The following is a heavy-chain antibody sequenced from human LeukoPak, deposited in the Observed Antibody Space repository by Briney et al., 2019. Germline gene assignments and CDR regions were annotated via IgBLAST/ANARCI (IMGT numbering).Heavy chain of an antibody. J-gene: IGHJ4*02. CDR2: ISGSGGST. CDR3: AREQRVYYYDSSGYGY. CDR1: GFTFSSYA. V-gene: IGHV3-23*01. Sequence: TGGSLRLSCAASGFTFSSYAMSWVRQAPGKGLEWVSAISGSGGSTYYADSVKGRFTISRDNSKYTLYLQMNSLRAEDTAVYYCAREQRVYYYDSSGYGYWGQGTLVTVSS. D-gene: IGHD3-22*01.